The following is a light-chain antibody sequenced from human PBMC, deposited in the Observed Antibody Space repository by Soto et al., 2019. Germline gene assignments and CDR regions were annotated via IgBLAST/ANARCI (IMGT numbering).Light chain of an antibody. Sequence: QSVLTQPPSESGAPGQRVTISCTGSRSNIGAGYDVHWYQHLPGTAPKLVIYGNSNRPSGVPDRFSGSKAGTSASLAITGLQAEDEADYYCQAYDNSLSGYVFGTGTKVTVL. J-gene: IGLJ1*01. CDR2: GNS. CDR1: RSNIGAGYD. V-gene: IGLV1-40*01. CDR3: QAYDNSLSGYV.